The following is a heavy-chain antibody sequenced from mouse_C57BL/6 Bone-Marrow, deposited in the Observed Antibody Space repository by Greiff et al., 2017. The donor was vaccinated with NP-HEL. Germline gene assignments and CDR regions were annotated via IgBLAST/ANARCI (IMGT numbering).Heavy chain of an antibody. V-gene: IGHV1-82*01. J-gene: IGHJ2*01. CDR3: ADSYYFDY. CDR2: IYPGDGDT. Sequence: QVQLKESGPELVKPGASVKISCKASGYAFSSSWMNWVKQRPGKGLEWIGRIYPGDGDTNYNGKFKGKATLTADISSSTAYMQLSSLTSEDSAVYFCADSYYFDYWGQGTTLTVSS. CDR1: GYAFSSSW.